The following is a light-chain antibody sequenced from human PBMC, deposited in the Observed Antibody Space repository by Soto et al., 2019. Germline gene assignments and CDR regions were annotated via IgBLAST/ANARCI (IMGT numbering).Light chain of an antibody. CDR2: DVN. V-gene: IGLV2-14*01. J-gene: IGLJ2*01. CDR3: TSYASGSSHVV. Sequence: QSALTQPASVSGSPGQSITLSCTGTSSDIGGYDDVSWYQRHPGKAPKLIIYDVNNRPSGVSNRFSGSKSGNTASLTISGLQAEDEADYYCTSYASGSSHVVFGGGTKLTDL. CDR1: SSDIGGYDD.